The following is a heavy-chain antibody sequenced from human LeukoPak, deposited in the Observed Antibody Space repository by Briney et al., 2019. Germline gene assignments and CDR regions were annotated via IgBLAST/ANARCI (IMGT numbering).Heavy chain of an antibody. CDR1: GGTFSSYA. CDR2: IIPIFGTA. Sequence: SVKASCKASGGTFSSYAISWVRQAPGQGLEWVGGIIPIFGTANYAQKFQGRVTITADESTSTAYMELSSLRSEDTAVYYCARVAARSYYYYYYMDVWGKGTTVTVSS. D-gene: IGHD6-6*01. CDR3: ARVAARSYYYYYYMDV. V-gene: IGHV1-69*01. J-gene: IGHJ6*03.